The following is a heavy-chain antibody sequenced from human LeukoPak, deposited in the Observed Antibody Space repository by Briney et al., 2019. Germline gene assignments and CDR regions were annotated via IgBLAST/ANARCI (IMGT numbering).Heavy chain of an antibody. J-gene: IGHJ4*02. V-gene: IGHV3-23*01. D-gene: IGHD3-3*01. CDR1: GFTFSSYA. CDR2: LRGSGAST. Sequence: TGGSLRHSRAVSGFTFSSYAMSSAPHAPGKGLEWVSALRGSGASTYYAGSVKGRFTFSRDNSKNTLFLQLNSLRAEDTAVYYCARAHVPITIFGVVHYNDYSGQGTLVTVSS. CDR3: ARAHVPITIFGVVHYNDY.